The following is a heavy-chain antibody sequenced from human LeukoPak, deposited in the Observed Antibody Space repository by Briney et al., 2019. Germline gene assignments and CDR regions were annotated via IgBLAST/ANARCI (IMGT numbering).Heavy chain of an antibody. D-gene: IGHD6-19*01. J-gene: IGHJ4*02. V-gene: IGHV3-48*04. CDR3: ASTRSTSDWCTRGFEY. CDR2: ISSSGSIT. CDR1: GLTFSSYS. Sequence: GGSLRLSCAASGLTFSSYSMNWVRQAPGKGLEWISYISSSGSITFYADSEKGRFTISRDNARNSLYLQMNSLRAEDTAVYYCASTRSTSDWCTRGFEYWGQGTLVTVSS.